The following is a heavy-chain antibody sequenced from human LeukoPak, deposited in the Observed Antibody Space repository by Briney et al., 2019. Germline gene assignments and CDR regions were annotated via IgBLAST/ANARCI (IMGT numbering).Heavy chain of an antibody. CDR3: ARDPFSHHAFDI. D-gene: IGHD3-3*02. CDR2: IYYSGST. V-gene: IGHV4-31*01. J-gene: IGHJ3*02. CDR1: GGSISSGGYY. Sequence: PSETLSLTCTVSGGSISSGGYYWSWLRQHPGKGLEWIGYIYYSGSTYYNPSLKSPFTISVDTSKNQFSLKLSSVTAADTAVYYCARDPFSHHAFDIWGQGTMVTASS.